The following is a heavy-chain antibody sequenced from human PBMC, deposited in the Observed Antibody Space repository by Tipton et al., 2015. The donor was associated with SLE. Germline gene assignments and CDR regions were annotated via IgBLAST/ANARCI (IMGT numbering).Heavy chain of an antibody. Sequence: TLSLTCAVSGDSLDSSESYWAWIRQPPGKGLEWIGSFYAGGSIYYKPSLESRVTASMDTSKNQFSLKLSSVTAADTAVYYCARRTTMVQGVINYYYGMDVWGQGP. CDR3: ARRTTMVQGVINYYYGMDV. J-gene: IGHJ6*02. D-gene: IGHD3-10*01. CDR1: GDSLDSSESY. V-gene: IGHV4-39*07. CDR2: FYAGGSI.